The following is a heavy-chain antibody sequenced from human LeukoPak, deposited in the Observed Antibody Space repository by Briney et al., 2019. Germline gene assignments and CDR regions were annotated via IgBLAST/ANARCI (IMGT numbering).Heavy chain of an antibody. CDR3: ARRGRGILTGYNHYYFDY. Sequence: SETLSLTCAVYGGSFSGYYWSWIRQPPGKGLEWIGEINHSGSTNYNPSLKSRVTISVDTSKNQFSLKLSSVTAADTAVYYCARRGRGILTGYNHYYFDYWGQGTLVTVSS. CDR2: INHSGST. CDR1: GGSFSGYY. J-gene: IGHJ4*02. D-gene: IGHD3-9*01. V-gene: IGHV4-34*01.